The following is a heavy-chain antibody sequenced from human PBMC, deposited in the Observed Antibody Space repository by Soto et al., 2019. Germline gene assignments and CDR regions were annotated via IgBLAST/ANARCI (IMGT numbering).Heavy chain of an antibody. D-gene: IGHD3-10*01. CDR2: IYYSGST. V-gene: IGHV4-39*01. Sequence: QLQLQESGPGLVKPSETLSLTCTVSGGSISSSSYYWGWIRQPPWKGLEWIGSIYYSGSTYYNPALKSRVTISVDTSKNQFSLRLSPVTAADTAIYYCASLPDWGSGNNWGQRTLVTVSS. J-gene: IGHJ4*02. CDR3: ASLPDWGSGNN. CDR1: GGSISSSSYY.